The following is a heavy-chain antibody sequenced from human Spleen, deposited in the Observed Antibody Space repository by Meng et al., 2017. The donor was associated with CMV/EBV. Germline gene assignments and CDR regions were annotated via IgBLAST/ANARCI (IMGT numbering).Heavy chain of an antibody. J-gene: IGHJ6*02. CDR3: ARDWVDCSSTSCYNYYYQYGMDV. CDR2: ITSSSSAI. CDR1: GFTFSRYN. Sequence: GGSLRLSCAASGFTFSRYNMNWVRQAPGKGLEWVSYITSSSSAIYYADSVKDRFTISRDNAKNSLYLQMNSLRAEDTAVYYCARDWVDCSSTSCYNYYYQYGMDVWGQGTTVTVSS. D-gene: IGHD2-2*01. V-gene: IGHV3-48*04.